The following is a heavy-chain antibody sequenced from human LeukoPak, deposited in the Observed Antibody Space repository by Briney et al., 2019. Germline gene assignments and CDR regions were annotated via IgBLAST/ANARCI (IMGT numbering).Heavy chain of an antibody. Sequence: GGSLRLSCAASGFTFSSYGMHWVRQAPGKGLEWVAVIWYDGSNKYYADSVKGRFTISRDNSKNTLYLQMNSLRAEDTAVYYCARIHSLYYYDSSGYGAFDIWGQGTMVTVSS. CDR2: IWYDGSNK. D-gene: IGHD3-22*01. V-gene: IGHV3-33*01. CDR3: ARIHSLYYYDSSGYGAFDI. CDR1: GFTFSSYG. J-gene: IGHJ3*02.